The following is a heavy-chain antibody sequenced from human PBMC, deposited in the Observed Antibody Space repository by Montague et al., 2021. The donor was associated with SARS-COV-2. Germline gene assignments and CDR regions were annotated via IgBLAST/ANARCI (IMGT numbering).Heavy chain of an antibody. CDR2: IDISGDNT. CDR3: ANEIRPNDY. Sequence: SLRLSRAVSGFSFSNHAMSWFRQAPGKGLEWVSSIDISGDNTHYADSVRGRFTIFRDNSKSTLYLLLNSLRVDDTAIYYCANEIRPNDYWGQGTLVTVSS. J-gene: IGHJ4*02. V-gene: IGHV3-23*05. CDR1: GFSFSNHA. D-gene: IGHD1-1*01.